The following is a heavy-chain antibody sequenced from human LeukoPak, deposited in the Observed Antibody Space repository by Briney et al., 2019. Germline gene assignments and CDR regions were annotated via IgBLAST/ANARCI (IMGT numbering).Heavy chain of an antibody. Sequence: ASVTVSCKVSGYTLTELSMHWVRQAPGKGLEWMGGFDPEDGETIYAQKFQGRVTMTEDTSTDTAYMELSSLRSEDTAVYYCATERIAARRAVPFLHYWGQGTLVTVSS. J-gene: IGHJ4*02. D-gene: IGHD6-6*01. CDR2: FDPEDGET. CDR1: GYTLTELS. V-gene: IGHV1-24*01. CDR3: ATERIAARRAVPFLHY.